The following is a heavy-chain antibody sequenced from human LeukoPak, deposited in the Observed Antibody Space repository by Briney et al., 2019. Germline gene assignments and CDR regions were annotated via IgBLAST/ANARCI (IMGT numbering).Heavy chain of an antibody. CDR3: ARGLGTSGWYTFDY. J-gene: IGHJ4*02. CDR1: GDSVASNNGA. V-gene: IGHV6-1*01. D-gene: IGHD6-19*01. CDR2: TYYRSRWYN. Sequence: SQTLSLTCAISGDSVASNNGAWNWIRQSPSRGLEWLGRTYYRSRWYNDYAMPMKGRISINPDTSKNQFSLQVNSVTPEDTAIYYCARGLGTSGWYTFDYWGQGTLVTVSS.